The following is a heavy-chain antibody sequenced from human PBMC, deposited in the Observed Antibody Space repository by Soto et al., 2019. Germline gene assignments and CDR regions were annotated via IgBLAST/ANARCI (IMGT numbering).Heavy chain of an antibody. V-gene: IGHV4-31*03. CDR2: IYYSGST. CDR1: GGSISSGGYY. D-gene: IGHD2-2*02. CDR3: ARGGYCSSTSCYNYPSYYYYYYGMDV. Sequence: SKTLSLTCTVSGGSISSGGYYWSWIRQHPGKGLEWIGYIYYSGSTYYNPSLKSRVTISVDTSKNQFSLKLSSVTAADTAVYYCARGGYCSSTSCYNYPSYYYYYYGMDVWGQGTTVTVSS. J-gene: IGHJ6*02.